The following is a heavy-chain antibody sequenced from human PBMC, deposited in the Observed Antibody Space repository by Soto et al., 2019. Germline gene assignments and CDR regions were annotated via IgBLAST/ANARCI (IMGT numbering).Heavy chain of an antibody. CDR1: GFTFSSYG. Sequence: QVQLVESGGGVVQPGRSLRLSCAASGFTFSSYGMHWVRQAPGKGLEWVAVIWYDGSNKYYADSVKGRFTISRDNSKNTLYLQMNSLRAEDTAVYYCARDEYSSSSGTIDYWGQGTLVTVSP. CDR3: ARDEYSSSSGTIDY. V-gene: IGHV3-33*01. J-gene: IGHJ4*02. CDR2: IWYDGSNK. D-gene: IGHD6-6*01.